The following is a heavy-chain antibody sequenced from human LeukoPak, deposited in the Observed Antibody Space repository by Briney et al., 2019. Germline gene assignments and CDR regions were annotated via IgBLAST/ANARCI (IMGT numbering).Heavy chain of an antibody. CDR2: IKQDGSEK. D-gene: IGHD5-18*01. Sequence: QAGGSLRLSCAASGFTFSSYWMSWVRQAPGKGLEWVANIKQDGSEKYYVDSVKGRFTISRDNAKNTLYLQMISLRAEDAALYYCAKGLKTAVGPYMGYHYYMDVWGKGTTVTVSS. V-gene: IGHV3-7*03. CDR1: GFTFSSYW. CDR3: AKGLKTAVGPYMGYHYYMDV. J-gene: IGHJ6*03.